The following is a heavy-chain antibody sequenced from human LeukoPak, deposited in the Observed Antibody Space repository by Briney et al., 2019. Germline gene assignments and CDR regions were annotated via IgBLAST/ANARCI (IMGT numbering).Heavy chain of an antibody. CDR3: AREYSYASDALDI. D-gene: IGHD2-2*01. V-gene: IGHV3-48*03. CDR1: GFTFSTYE. J-gene: IGHJ3*02. Sequence: GGSLRLSCAASGFTFSTYEMNWVRQAPGRGLEWLSYISTSGSTIYYADSAKGRFTISRDNAKNSLYPQMDSLRAEDTAMYFCAREYSYASDALDIWGQGTMVTVSS. CDR2: ISTSGSTI.